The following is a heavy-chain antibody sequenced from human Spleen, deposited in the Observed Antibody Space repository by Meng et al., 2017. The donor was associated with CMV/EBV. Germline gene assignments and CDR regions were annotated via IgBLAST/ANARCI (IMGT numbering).Heavy chain of an antibody. CDR3: AKSAAAGWFDP. CDR2: IYSGGSST. V-gene: IGHV3-23*03. Sequence: SCAASGFTFSSYRMNWVRQAPGKGLEWVSVIYSGGSSTYYADSVKGRFTISRDNSKNTLYLQMNSLRAEDTAVYYCAKSAAAGWFDPWGQGTLVTVSS. J-gene: IGHJ5*02. CDR1: GFTFSSYR. D-gene: IGHD6-13*01.